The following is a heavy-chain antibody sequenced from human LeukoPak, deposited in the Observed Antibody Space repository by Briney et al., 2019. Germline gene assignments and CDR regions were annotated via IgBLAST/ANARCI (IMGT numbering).Heavy chain of an antibody. CDR2: IYHSGST. J-gene: IGHJ4*02. CDR1: GYSISSGYY. V-gene: IGHV4-38-2*02. D-gene: IGHD3-10*01. CDR3: ARGQWFRAF. Sequence: SETLSLTCTVSGYSISSGYYWGWIRQPPGKGLEWIGSIYHSGSTYYNPSLKSRVTISVDTPKNQFSLKMNSVTAADTAVYYCARGQWFRAFWSRGTPVTVSS.